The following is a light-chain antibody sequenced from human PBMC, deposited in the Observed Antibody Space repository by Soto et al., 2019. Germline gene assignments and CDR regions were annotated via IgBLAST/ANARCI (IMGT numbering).Light chain of an antibody. V-gene: IGLV2-14*01. CDR3: SSYTTSSTWV. J-gene: IGLJ3*02. CDR2: EVS. CDR1: TSDVGGYNY. Sequence: QSALTQPASVSGSPGQSITISCTGTTSDVGGYNYVSWYQHHPGKAPKLTIYEVSNRPSGVSNRFSGSKSGNTASLTISGFQAEDEADYYCSSYTTSSTWVFGGGTQLTVL.